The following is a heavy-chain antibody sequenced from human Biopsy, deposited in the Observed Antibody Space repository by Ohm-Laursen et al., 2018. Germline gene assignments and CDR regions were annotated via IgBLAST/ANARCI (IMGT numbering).Heavy chain of an antibody. Sequence: SQTLSLTCSVSGDSISSYYWSWIRQSPGKGLEWIGYVYYTGSTGYNPSLQSRVTISVDTSKNHFSLRLRSVTPADTAIYYCARDRGYYSDGTVPGYFDLWGRGTLVTVSS. D-gene: IGHD3-22*01. J-gene: IGHJ2*01. V-gene: IGHV4-59*01. CDR1: GDSISSYY. CDR3: ARDRGYYSDGTVPGYFDL. CDR2: VYYTGST.